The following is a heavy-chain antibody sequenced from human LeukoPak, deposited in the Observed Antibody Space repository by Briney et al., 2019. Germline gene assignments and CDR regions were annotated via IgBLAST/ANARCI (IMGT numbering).Heavy chain of an antibody. CDR3: TAWFGELYSFDY. Sequence: NTSQTLSLTCTVSGGSISSGSYYWSWIRQPAGKGLEWIGSIYYSGSTYYNPSLKSRVTISVDTSKNQFSLKLSSVTAADTAVYYCTAWFGELYSFDYWGQGTLVTVSS. D-gene: IGHD3-10*01. J-gene: IGHJ4*02. CDR1: GGSISSGSYY. V-gene: IGHV4-61*02. CDR2: IYYSGST.